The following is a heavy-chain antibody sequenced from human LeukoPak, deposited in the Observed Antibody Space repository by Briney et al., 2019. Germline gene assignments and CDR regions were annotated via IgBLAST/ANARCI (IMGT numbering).Heavy chain of an antibody. J-gene: IGHJ5*02. V-gene: IGHV1-8*03. D-gene: IGHD2-15*01. Sequence: RASVKVSCKASGYTFTSYDINWVREATGQGLEWMGWMNPNSGNTGYAQKFQGRVTITRNTYISTAYMELSSLRSEDTAVYYCARDALGYCSGGSCLNWFDPWGQGTLVTVSS. CDR1: GYTFTSYD. CDR3: ARDALGYCSGGSCLNWFDP. CDR2: MNPNSGNT.